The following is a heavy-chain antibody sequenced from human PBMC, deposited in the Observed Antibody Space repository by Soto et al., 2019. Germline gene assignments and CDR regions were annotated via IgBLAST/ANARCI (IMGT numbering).Heavy chain of an antibody. CDR3: ARDLGDPAYYFDY. D-gene: IGHD3-16*01. CDR2: ISYDGSNK. J-gene: IGHJ4*02. V-gene: IGHV3-30*04. Sequence: GGSLRLSCAASGFTFSSYAMHWVRQAPGKGLEWVAVISYDGSNKYYADSVKGRFTISRDNSKNTLYLQMNSLRAEDPAVYYCARDLGDPAYYFDYWGQGTLVTVSS. CDR1: GFTFSSYA.